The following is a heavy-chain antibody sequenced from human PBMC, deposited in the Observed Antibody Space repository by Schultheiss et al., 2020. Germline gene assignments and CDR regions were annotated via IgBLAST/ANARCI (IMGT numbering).Heavy chain of an antibody. Sequence: ASVKVSCKASGYTFTGYYMHWVRQAPGQGLEWMGWINPNSGGTNYAQKFQGRVTMTRDTSISTAYMELSRLRSEDTAVYYCARDHRVAAVLRYYYGMDVWGKGTTVTVSS. J-gene: IGHJ6*04. V-gene: IGHV1-2*02. D-gene: IGHD2-2*01. CDR1: GYTFTGYY. CDR2: INPNSGGT. CDR3: ARDHRVAAVLRYYYGMDV.